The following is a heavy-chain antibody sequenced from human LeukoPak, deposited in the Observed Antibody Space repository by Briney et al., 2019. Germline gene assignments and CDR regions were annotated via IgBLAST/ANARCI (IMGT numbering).Heavy chain of an antibody. CDR2: ISSSSSYI. CDR1: GFTFSSYS. D-gene: IGHD4-17*01. Sequence: TGGSLRLSCAASGFTFSSYSMNWVRQAPGKGLEWVSSISSSSSYIYYADSVKGRFTIYRDKAKNSLYLQMNSLRAQDTAVYYCARVTLYAESALYYWGQGTLVTVSS. V-gene: IGHV3-21*01. J-gene: IGHJ4*02. CDR3: ARVTLYAESALYY.